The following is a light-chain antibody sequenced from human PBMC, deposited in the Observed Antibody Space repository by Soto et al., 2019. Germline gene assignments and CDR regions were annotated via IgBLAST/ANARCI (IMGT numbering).Light chain of an antibody. CDR3: SSYTSSSTLV. CDR1: SSDVGGYTY. CDR2: EVS. Sequence: QSALTQPASVSGSPGQSITISCTGTSSDVGGYTYVSWYQHHPGKAPKLMIFEVSNRPSGVSYRFSGSKSGNMASLTIAGLQAEDEAYYYCSSYTSSSTLVFGGGTKLTVL. J-gene: IGLJ2*01. V-gene: IGLV2-14*01.